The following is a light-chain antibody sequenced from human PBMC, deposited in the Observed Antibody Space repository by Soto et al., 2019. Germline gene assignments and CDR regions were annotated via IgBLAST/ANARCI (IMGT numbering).Light chain of an antibody. J-gene: IGLJ1*01. CDR3: NAFTTNDTFV. CDR2: DVI. Sequence: QSVLTQPASVSGSPGQSITISCTGATTFVSWYQQHPGKAPKLIIYDVINRPSGISKRFSGSKSGNTASLTISGLQAEDESVYYCNAFTTNDTFVFGNGTKVTVL. CDR1: TTF. V-gene: IGLV2-14*03.